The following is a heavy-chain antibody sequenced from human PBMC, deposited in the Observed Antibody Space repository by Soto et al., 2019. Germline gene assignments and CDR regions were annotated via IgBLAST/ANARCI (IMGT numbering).Heavy chain of an antibody. J-gene: IGHJ4*02. V-gene: IGHV4-30-4*01. CDR1: GGSTSSDNY. D-gene: IGHD3-16*01. CDR3: AREGGESSDGLYYFDY. Sequence: SETLSLTCTVSGGSTSSDNYWSWIRQPPGKGLEWIGHIYYSGNTDYNPSLKSRLAISIDTSKNQFSLKLSSVTAADTAVYFCAREGGESSDGLYYFDYWGQGTLVTVSS. CDR2: IYYSGNT.